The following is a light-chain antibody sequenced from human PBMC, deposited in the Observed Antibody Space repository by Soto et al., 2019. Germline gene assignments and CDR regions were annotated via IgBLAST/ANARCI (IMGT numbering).Light chain of an antibody. CDR3: QQYGSPPFT. CDR1: QAVKSVY. CDR2: GAS. J-gene: IGKJ3*01. V-gene: IGKV3-20*01. Sequence: EIVLTQSPATLPLSPGERATLSCRASQAVKSVYLAWYQQKPGQAPRLLISGASSRATGIPDRFSGSASGTDFTLTITRLEPEDFAVYYCQQYGSPPFTFGPGTKVEVK.